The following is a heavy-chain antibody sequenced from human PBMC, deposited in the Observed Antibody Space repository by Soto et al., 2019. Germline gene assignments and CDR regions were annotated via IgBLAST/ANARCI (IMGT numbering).Heavy chain of an antibody. D-gene: IGHD3-22*01. CDR2: IYPGDSDT. CDR1: GYSFTSYW. J-gene: IGHJ6*02. CDR3: ARNYYDSSGYYPFYYYGMDV. Sequence: GESLKISCKGSGYSFTSYWIGWVRQMPGKGLEWMGIIYPGDSDTRYSPSFQGQVTISANKSISTAYLQWSSLKASDTAMYYCARNYYDSSGYYPFYYYGMDVWGQGTTVTVSS. V-gene: IGHV5-51*01.